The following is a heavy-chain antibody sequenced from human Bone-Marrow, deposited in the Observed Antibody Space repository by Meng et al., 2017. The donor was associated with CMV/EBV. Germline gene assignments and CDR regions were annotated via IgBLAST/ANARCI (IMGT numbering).Heavy chain of an antibody. J-gene: IGHJ4*02. Sequence: ASVKVSCKASGYTFTGYYMHWVRQATGQGLEWMGWMNPNSGNTGYAQKFQGRVTMTRNTSISTAYMELSSLRSDDTAVYYCARFYPKDYWGQGTLVTVSS. CDR1: GYTFTGYY. CDR2: MNPNSGNT. CDR3: ARFYPKDY. V-gene: IGHV1-8*02. D-gene: IGHD2/OR15-2a*01.